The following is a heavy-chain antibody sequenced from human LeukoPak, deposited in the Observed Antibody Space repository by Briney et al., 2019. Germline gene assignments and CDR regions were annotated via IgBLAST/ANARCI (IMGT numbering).Heavy chain of an antibody. J-gene: IGHJ4*02. V-gene: IGHV4-59*08. CDR1: GGPISNYY. CDR3: ASSGNYYLTLDY. Sequence: SETLSLTCSVSGGPISNYYWSWIRQPPGKGLEWIGYIHYSGITKYNPSVKSRVTISLDTSKNQFSLKLSSVTAADTAVYYCASSGNYYLTLDYWGRGTLVTVSS. CDR2: IHYSGIT. D-gene: IGHD3-10*01.